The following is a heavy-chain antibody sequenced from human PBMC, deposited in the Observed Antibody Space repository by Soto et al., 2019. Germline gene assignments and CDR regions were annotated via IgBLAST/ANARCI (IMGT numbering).Heavy chain of an antibody. CDR3: ARSDYGGNSEWFDP. Sequence: SETLSLTCTVSGGSISSGGYYWSWIRQHPGKGLEWIGYIYYSGSTYYNPSLKSRVTISVDTSKNQFSLKLSSVTAADTAVYYCARSDYGGNSEWFDPWGQGTLVTVSS. CDR2: IYYSGST. J-gene: IGHJ5*02. CDR1: GGSISSGGYY. D-gene: IGHD4-17*01. V-gene: IGHV4-31*03.